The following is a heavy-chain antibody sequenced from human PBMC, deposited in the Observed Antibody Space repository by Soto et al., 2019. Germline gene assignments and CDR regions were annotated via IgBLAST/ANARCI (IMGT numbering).Heavy chain of an antibody. CDR2: ITTGSSYT. V-gene: IGHV3-23*01. J-gene: IGHJ4*02. CDR1: GFTFTNYA. Sequence: GGSLRLSCAASGFTFTNYAMTWVRQAPGKGLEWVSTITTGSSYTYYGDSVEGRFTISRDDSRNTLYLQMNSLRADDTAIYYCTNGALRSVWGIEYWGQGSLVTVSS. CDR3: TNGALRSVWGIEY. D-gene: IGHD6-19*01.